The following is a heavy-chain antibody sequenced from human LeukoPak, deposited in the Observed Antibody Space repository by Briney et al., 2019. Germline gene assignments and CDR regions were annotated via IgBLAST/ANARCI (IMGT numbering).Heavy chain of an antibody. Sequence: ASVKVSCKASGYTFTSYGISWVRQAPGQGLEWMGWISAYDGNTNYAQKLQGRVTMTTDTSTSTAYMELRSLRSDDTAVYYCAREVVSGSSSWYAWFDPWGQGTLVTVSS. CDR3: AREVVSGSSSWYAWFDP. CDR1: GYTFTSYG. D-gene: IGHD6-13*01. V-gene: IGHV1-18*01. J-gene: IGHJ5*02. CDR2: ISAYDGNT.